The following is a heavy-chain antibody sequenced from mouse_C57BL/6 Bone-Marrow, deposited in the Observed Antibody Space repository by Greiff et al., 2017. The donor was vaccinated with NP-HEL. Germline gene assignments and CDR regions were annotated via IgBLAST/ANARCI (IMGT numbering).Heavy chain of an antibody. J-gene: IGHJ3*01. CDR2: IDPSDSYT. V-gene: IGHV1-69*01. Sequence: QVQLQQPGAELVMPGASVKLSCKASGYTFTSSWLHWVKQRPGPGLEWIGEIDPSDSYTNYHQKFKGKSTLTVDKSSSPAYMQLSSLTSEDSAVYYCARGGDYDSYWGQGTLVTVSA. CDR1: GYTFTSSW. D-gene: IGHD2-4*01. CDR3: ARGGDYDSY.